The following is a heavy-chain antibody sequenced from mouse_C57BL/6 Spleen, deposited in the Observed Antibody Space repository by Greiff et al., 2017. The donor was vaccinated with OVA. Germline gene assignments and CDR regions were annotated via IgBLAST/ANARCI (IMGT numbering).Heavy chain of an antibody. V-gene: IGHV5-6*01. D-gene: IGHD2-1*01. CDR1: GFTFSSYG. CDR2: ISSGGSYT. CDR3: ARHGGNSHYFDY. J-gene: IGHJ2*01. Sequence: EVKLVESGGDLVKPGGSLKLSCAASGFTFSSYGMSWVRQTPDKRLEWVATISSGGSYTYYPDSVKGRFTISRDNAKNTLYLQMSSLKSEDTAMYYCARHGGNSHYFDYWGQGTTLTVSS.